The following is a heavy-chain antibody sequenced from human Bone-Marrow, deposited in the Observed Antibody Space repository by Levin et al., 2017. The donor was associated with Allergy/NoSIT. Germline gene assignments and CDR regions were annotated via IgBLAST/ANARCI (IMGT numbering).Heavy chain of an antibody. CDR1: GFTFRTYG. V-gene: IGHV3-64D*06. CDR3: VTGGAYYYAH. Sequence: GESLKISCSASGFTFRTYGMHWVRQAPGKGLEFVSAVSGDGGVTDYTDSVKGRFTISRDNSKNTMYIQMSSLRSEDTAVYYCVTGGAYYYAHWGQGTLVTVSS. D-gene: IGHD3-22*01. CDR2: VSGDGGVT. J-gene: IGHJ4*02.